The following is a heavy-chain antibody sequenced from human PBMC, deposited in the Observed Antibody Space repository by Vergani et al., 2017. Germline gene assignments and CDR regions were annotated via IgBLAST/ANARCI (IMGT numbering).Heavy chain of an antibody. D-gene: IGHD6-13*01. Sequence: EVQLLESGGGLVQPGGSLRLSCAASVFTFSSYAMSWVRQAPGRGLEWVSAMSGSGASTYYADSVKGLFTLSRDNSKKTLYLQMNSLRAEDTAVYYCAKGGYSSSGTDWYFDLWGRGTLVTVSS. CDR3: AKGGYSSSGTDWYFDL. J-gene: IGHJ2*01. V-gene: IGHV3-23*01. CDR2: MSGSGAST. CDR1: VFTFSSYA.